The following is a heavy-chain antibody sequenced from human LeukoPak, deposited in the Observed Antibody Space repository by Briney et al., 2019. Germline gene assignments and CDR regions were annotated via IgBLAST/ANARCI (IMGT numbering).Heavy chain of an antibody. CDR1: GGSINNYF. D-gene: IGHD1-14*01. CDR3: ARFPGGAESRHYYYMDV. V-gene: IGHV4-59*01. CDR2: IYYSDST. J-gene: IGHJ6*03. Sequence: SETLSLTCTVSGGSINNYFWSWIRQPPGKGLECIAYIYYSDSTNYKPSLKSRVTVSVDTSKNQFSLKLSSVTAADTAVYYCARFPGGAESRHYYYMDVWGTGTTVTVSS.